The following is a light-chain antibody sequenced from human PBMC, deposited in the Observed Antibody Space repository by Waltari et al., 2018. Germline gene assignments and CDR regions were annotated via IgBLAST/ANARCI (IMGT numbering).Light chain of an antibody. J-gene: IGKJ1*01. CDR1: QSINIY. V-gene: IGKV1-39*01. CDR3: QQSYAFPRT. CDR2: ATS. Sequence: DIQVTQSPSSLSASVGERVTITCRASQSINIYLNWYQQKSGKAPKLLIYATSNLQSGVPSRFSGGTSGTDFTLTISGVQPEDFATYYCQQSYAFPRTFGQGTKVEMK.